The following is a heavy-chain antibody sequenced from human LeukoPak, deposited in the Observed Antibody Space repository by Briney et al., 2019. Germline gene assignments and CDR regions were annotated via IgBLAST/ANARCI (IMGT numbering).Heavy chain of an antibody. J-gene: IGHJ6*03. V-gene: IGHV3-30*02. CDR2: IRYDGSNK. CDR1: GFTFSSYG. CDR3: AAAYCGGDCYPYYYYYYMDV. D-gene: IGHD2-21*01. Sequence: PGGSLRLSCAASGFTFSSYGMHWVRQAPGKGLEWVAFIRYDGSNKYYADSVKGRFTNSRDNSKNTLYLQMNSLTPEDSAVYYCAAAYCGGDCYPYYYYYYMDVWGKGTTVTVSS.